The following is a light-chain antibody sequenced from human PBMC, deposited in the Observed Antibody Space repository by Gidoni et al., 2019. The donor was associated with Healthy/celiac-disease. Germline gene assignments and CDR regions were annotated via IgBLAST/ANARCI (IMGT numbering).Light chain of an antibody. CDR1: SPNIESNY. CDR2: RNN. Sequence: QSLLTQTPSASRPPGQSVNLSCSGSSPNIESNYVYSYEQLQGTDPKLLIYRNNQRPSGVPDRFSGSKSGTSASLAISGLRSEDEADYYGAAWDDSLSGDWVFGGGTKLTVL. V-gene: IGLV1-47*01. CDR3: AAWDDSLSGDWV. J-gene: IGLJ3*02.